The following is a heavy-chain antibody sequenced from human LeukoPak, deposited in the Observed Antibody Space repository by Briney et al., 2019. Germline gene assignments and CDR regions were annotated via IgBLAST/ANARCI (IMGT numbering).Heavy chain of an antibody. J-gene: IGHJ4*02. Sequence: GGSLRLSCAASGFTVSSNYMSWVRQAPGKGLEWVSVIYSGGSTYYADSVKGRFTISRDNSKNTLYLQMNSLRAEDTAVYYCARDSSSNTQQINFDYWGQGTLLTVSS. CDR3: ARDSSSNTQQINFDY. CDR1: GFTVSSNY. V-gene: IGHV3-66*01. D-gene: IGHD6-13*01. CDR2: IYSGGST.